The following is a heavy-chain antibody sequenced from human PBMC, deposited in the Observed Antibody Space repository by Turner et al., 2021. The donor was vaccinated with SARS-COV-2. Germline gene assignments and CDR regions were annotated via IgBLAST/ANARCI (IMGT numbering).Heavy chain of an antibody. Sequence: QLQLQESGPGLVKPSETLSLTCTVSGGSISSSRYYWGWIRQPPGKGLEWIGSIYYSGSTYYNLSLKSRVTISVDTSKNQFSLKLSSVTAADTAVYYCARSNYDFWSGYYTFYFDYWGQGTLVTVSS. V-gene: IGHV4-39*01. CDR3: ARSNYDFWSGYYTFYFDY. CDR1: GGSISSSRYY. J-gene: IGHJ4*02. CDR2: IYYSGST. D-gene: IGHD3-3*01.